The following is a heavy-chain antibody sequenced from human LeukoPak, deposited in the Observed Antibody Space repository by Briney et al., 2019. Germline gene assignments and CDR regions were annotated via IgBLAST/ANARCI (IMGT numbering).Heavy chain of an antibody. Sequence: SETLSLTCTVSGGSISSHYWSWIRQPPGKGLEWIGYIYYSGSTNYNPSLKSRVTISVDTSKNQFSLKLSSVTAADTAVYYCARDRVVGATDYYYYMDVWGKGTTVTVSS. D-gene: IGHD1-26*01. V-gene: IGHV4-59*11. CDR3: ARDRVVGATDYYYYMDV. CDR2: IYYSGST. J-gene: IGHJ6*03. CDR1: GGSISSHY.